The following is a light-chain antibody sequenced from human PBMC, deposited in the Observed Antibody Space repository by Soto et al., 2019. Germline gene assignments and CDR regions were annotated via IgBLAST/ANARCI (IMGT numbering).Light chain of an antibody. CDR3: QQLNSYPIT. J-gene: IGKJ5*01. CDR1: QVTGTY. CDR2: AAS. V-gene: IGKV1-9*01. Sequence: DIPLTQSPSFLSASVGDRVTITCRASQVTGTYLAWYQQEPGKAPKLLIYAASTLQSGVPSRFSGSGSGTEFTLTISSLQPEDFATYYCQQLNSYPITFGQGTRLEIK.